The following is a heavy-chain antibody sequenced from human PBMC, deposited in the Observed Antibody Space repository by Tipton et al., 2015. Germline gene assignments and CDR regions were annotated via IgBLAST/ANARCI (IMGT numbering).Heavy chain of an antibody. V-gene: IGHV5-51*01. CDR3: ARQAITGTPGYFQY. D-gene: IGHD1-7*01. CDR1: GYKFTSYW. CDR2: IYPGDSDT. J-gene: IGHJ1*01. Sequence: SLRLSCKGSGYKFTSYWIGWVRQMPGKGLEWMGIIYPGDSDTTYSPSFQGRVTISADKSISTAYLQWSSLKASDTAMYYCARQAITGTPGYFQYWGQGPLVTVSS.